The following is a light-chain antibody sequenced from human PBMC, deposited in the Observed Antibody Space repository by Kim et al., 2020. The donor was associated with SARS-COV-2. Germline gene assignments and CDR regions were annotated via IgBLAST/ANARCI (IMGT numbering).Light chain of an antibody. J-gene: IGLJ1*01. Sequence: VTLSCTGSSSTSGAGYDVHWYQQLPGTAPKLLIYGNSNRPSGVPDRFSGSKSGTSASLAITGLQAEDEADYYCQSYDSSLSGSYVFGTGTKVTVL. CDR1: SSTSGAGYD. CDR2: GNS. CDR3: QSYDSSLSGSYV. V-gene: IGLV1-40*01.